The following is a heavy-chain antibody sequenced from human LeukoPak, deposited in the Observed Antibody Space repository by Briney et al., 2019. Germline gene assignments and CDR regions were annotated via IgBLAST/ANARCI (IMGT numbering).Heavy chain of an antibody. CDR1: GFTVSSNY. D-gene: IGHD6-19*01. CDR2: ISGSGGST. CDR3: AAAPRTVGVAVDY. J-gene: IGHJ4*02. Sequence: PGGSLRLSCAASGFTVSSNYMSWVRQAPGKGLEWVSAISGSGGSTYYADSVKGRFTISRDNSKNTLYLQMNSLRAEDTAVYYCAAAPRTVGVAVDYWGQGTLVTVSS. V-gene: IGHV3-23*01.